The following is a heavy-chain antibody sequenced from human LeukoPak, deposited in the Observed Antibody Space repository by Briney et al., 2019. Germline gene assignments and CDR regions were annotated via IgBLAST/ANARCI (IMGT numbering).Heavy chain of an antibody. V-gene: IGHV3-23*01. CDR1: GFTFSKFA. CDR2: IGGTGTST. D-gene: IGHD2-21*02. CDR3: ARAADDYFFDY. Sequence: GSLRLSCAVSGFTFSKFAMTWVRQPPGKGLEWVSGIGGTGTSTYYADSVKGRFTISRDNSKNTLYLQMNSLRAEDTALYYCARAADDYFFDYWGQGTLVTVSS. J-gene: IGHJ4*02.